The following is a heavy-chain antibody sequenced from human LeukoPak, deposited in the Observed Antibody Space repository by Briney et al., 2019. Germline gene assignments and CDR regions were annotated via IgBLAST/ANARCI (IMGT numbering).Heavy chain of an antibody. CDR2: IYHSGST. J-gene: IGHJ4*02. CDR3: ARDLNAFRTTVTTWALGY. CDR1: GGSISSSNW. Sequence: SETLSLTCAVSGGSISSSNWWSWVRQPPGKGLEWIGEIYHSGSTNYNPSLKSRVTISVGKSKNQFSLKLSSVTAADTAVYYCARDLNAFRTTVTTWALGYWGQGTLVTVSS. D-gene: IGHD4-17*01. V-gene: IGHV4-4*02.